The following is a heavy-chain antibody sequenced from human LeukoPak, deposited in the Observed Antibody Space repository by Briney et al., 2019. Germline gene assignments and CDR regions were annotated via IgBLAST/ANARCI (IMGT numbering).Heavy chain of an antibody. J-gene: IGHJ4*02. Sequence: GGSLRLSCAASGFTFSRFSLNWVRQAPGQGLEWVSYISSGSTTIHYADSVKGRFTISRDNAKNALYLQMHSLRDEDAAVYYCARDSGRAGYTYDYWGQGTLVTVSS. D-gene: IGHD5-24*01. CDR1: GFTFSRFS. CDR2: ISSGSTTI. V-gene: IGHV3-48*02. CDR3: ARDSGRAGYTYDY.